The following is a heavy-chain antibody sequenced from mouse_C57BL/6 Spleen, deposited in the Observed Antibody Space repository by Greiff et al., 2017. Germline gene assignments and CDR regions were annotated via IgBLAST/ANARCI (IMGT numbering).Heavy chain of an antibody. CDR3: ARGDYDYDPYWYFDV. CDR1: GYSFTGYF. Sequence: DVKLQESGPELVKPGASVKISCKASGYSFTGYFMNWVMQSHGKSLEWIGRINPYNGDTFYNQKFKGKATLTVDKSSSTAHMELRSLTSEDAAVYYGARGDYDYDPYWYFDVWGTGTTVTVAS. V-gene: IGHV1-20*01. D-gene: IGHD2-4*01. J-gene: IGHJ1*03. CDR2: INPYNGDT.